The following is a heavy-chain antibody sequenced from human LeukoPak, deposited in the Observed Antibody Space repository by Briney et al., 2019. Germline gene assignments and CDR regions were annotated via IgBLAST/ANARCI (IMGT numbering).Heavy chain of an antibody. CDR1: GGTFSSYA. CDR3: ARGGVGLTAMVGPFDY. D-gene: IGHD5-18*01. V-gene: IGHV1-69*06. Sequence: ASVKVSCKASGGTFSSYAISWVRQAPGQGLEWMGGIIPIFGTANYAQKFQGRVTITADKSTSTAYMELSSLRPEDMAVYYCARGGVGLTAMVGPFDYWGQGTLVTVSS. CDR2: IIPIFGTA. J-gene: IGHJ4*02.